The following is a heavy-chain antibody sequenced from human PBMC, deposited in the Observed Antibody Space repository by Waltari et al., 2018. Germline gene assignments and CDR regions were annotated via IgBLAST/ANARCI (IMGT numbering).Heavy chain of an antibody. CDR1: GYTFTGYY. CDR3: ARDEYLGVDVVVVNDGLDY. J-gene: IGHJ4*02. CDR2: INPNSGGT. D-gene: IGHD2-15*01. V-gene: IGHV1-2*02. Sequence: QVQLVQSGAEVKKPGASVKVSCKASGYTFTGYYMHWVRQAPGQGLEWMGWINPNSGGTNYAQKCQGRVSMTRDTSISTAYMELSRLRSDDTAVYYCARDEYLGVDVVVVNDGLDYWGQGTLVTVSS.